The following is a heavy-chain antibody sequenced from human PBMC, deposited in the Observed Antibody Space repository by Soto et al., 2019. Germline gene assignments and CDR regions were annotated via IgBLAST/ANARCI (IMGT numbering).Heavy chain of an antibody. Sequence: GGSLRLSCAASGFTFGSYAMSWVRQAPGKGLEWVSAISGSGGSTYYADSVKGRFTISRDNSKNTLYLQMNSLRAEDTAVYYCAKDRVTIFGVVTLPYYYYGMDVWGQGTTVTVSS. V-gene: IGHV3-23*01. J-gene: IGHJ6*02. CDR1: GFTFGSYA. CDR3: AKDRVTIFGVVTLPYYYYGMDV. CDR2: ISGSGGST. D-gene: IGHD3-3*01.